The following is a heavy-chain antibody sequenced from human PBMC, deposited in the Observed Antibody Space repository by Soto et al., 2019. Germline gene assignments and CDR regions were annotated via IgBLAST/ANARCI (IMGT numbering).Heavy chain of an antibody. D-gene: IGHD4-17*01. J-gene: IGHJ4*02. CDR1: GYNFNQYY. Sequence: QVQLMQSGAEVRKPGASVRLSCETSGYNFNQYYIHWVRQATGQGLEWMGIINLRGGTTEYAHKFRGRVTVTGDTSTSTAYMELRSLRSEDTAIHFCARGPDDSDVPRWDYWGQGTLVTVSS. V-gene: IGHV1-46*02. CDR2: INLRGGTT. CDR3: ARGPDDSDVPRWDY.